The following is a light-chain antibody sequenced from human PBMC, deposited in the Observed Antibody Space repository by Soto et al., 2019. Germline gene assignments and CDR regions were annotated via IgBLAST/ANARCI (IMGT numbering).Light chain of an antibody. CDR3: QSYDSSLSGSL. CDR1: SSNIGAGYD. J-gene: IGLJ3*02. Sequence: QSVLTQPPSLSEAPGQRVTISCTGSSSNIGAGYDVHWYQQLPGTAPKLLIYGNNNRPSGVPDRFSGSKSGSSASLAIAGLQPEDEADYYCQSYDSSLSGSLFGGGTKLIVL. CDR2: GNN. V-gene: IGLV1-40*01.